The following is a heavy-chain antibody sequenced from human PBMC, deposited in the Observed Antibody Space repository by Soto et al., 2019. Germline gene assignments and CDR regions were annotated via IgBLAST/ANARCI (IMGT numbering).Heavy chain of an antibody. J-gene: IGHJ4*02. CDR2: IYYSGST. CDR3: AGFSEMATICFDY. Sequence: SETLSLTCTVSGGSISSYYWSWIRQPPGKGLEWIGYIYYSGSTNYNPSLKSRVTISVDTSKNQFSLKLSSVTAADTAVYYCAGFSEMATICFDYWGQGTLVTVSS. V-gene: IGHV4-59*01. D-gene: IGHD5-12*01. CDR1: GGSISSYY.